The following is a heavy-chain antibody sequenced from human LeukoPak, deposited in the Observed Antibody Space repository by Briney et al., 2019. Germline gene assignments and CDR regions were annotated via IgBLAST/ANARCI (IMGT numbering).Heavy chain of an antibody. D-gene: IGHD2-8*02. J-gene: IGHJ4*02. CDR2: MNPNSGNT. CDR3: ARVGSPRHGPGATLDY. CDR1: GYTFTSYD. V-gene: IGHV1-8*01. Sequence: ASVKVSCKASGYTFTSYDINWVRQATGQGLEWMGWMNPNSGNTGYAQKFQGRVTMTRNTSISTAYMELSSLRSEDTAVYYCARVGSPRHGPGATLDYWGQGTLVTVSS.